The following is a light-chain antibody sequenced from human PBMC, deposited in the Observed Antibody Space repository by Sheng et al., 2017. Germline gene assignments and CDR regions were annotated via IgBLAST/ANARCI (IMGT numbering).Light chain of an antibody. CDR1: DTEDRN. V-gene: IGLV3-21*02. Sequence: SFVLTQPPSVSVAPGQTARITCGGDDTEDRNVQWYQQRPGQAPVLVVYADADRPSGIPERFSGSNSGSTATLTITRVEGEDEADYYCQVFDGRGGRVVFGGGTEVDRP. J-gene: IGLJ3*02. CDR2: ADA. CDR3: QVFDGRGGRVV.